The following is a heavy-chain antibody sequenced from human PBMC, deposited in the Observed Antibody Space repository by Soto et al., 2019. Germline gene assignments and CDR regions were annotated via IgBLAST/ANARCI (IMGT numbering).Heavy chain of an antibody. Sequence: SETLSLTCTVSGGSFSSCCWSWIRQPPGKGLEWIGYIYSGGSTNYNPSLKSRVTISLDTSKNQFSLRLSSVTAADTAVYYCAREGQISGFDYWGQGTLVTVSS. CDR2: IYSGGST. CDR1: GGSFSSCC. V-gene: IGHV4-59*01. D-gene: IGHD1-26*01. J-gene: IGHJ4*02. CDR3: AREGQISGFDY.